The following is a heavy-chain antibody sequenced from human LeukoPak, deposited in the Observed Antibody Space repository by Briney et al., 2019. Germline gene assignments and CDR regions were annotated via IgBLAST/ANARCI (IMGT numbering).Heavy chain of an antibody. CDR2: INHSGST. CDR1: GGSFSGYY. D-gene: IGHD2-2*01. CDR3: ARKVVVVPATKRGWFDP. J-gene: IGHJ5*02. V-gene: IGHV4-34*01. Sequence: TSETLSLTCAVYGGSFSGYYWSWIRQPPGKGLEWIGEINHSGSTNYNPSLKSRVTISVDTSKNQFSPKLSSVTAADTAVYYCARKVVVVPATKRGWFDPWGQGTLVTVSS.